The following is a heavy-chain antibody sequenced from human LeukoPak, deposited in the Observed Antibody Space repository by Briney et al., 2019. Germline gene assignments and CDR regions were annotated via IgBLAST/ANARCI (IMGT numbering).Heavy chain of an antibody. V-gene: IGHV1-2*02. J-gene: IGHJ4*02. CDR3: APTAEAYTSWWKV. CDR2: INPDSGFT. Sequence: GASVKVSCKASGYKFTDDYMHWVRQAPGQGLEFMGWINPDSGFTNYAQKFKGRVTMTRDTSISTAYLEVRSLTSVDTAVYYCAPTAEAYTSWWKVWGQGTLVTVSS. D-gene: IGHD3-16*01. CDR1: GYKFTDDY.